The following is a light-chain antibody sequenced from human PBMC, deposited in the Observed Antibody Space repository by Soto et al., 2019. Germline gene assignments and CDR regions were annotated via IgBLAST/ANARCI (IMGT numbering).Light chain of an antibody. CDR1: QDISTY. J-gene: IGKJ2*01. V-gene: IGKV1-9*01. CDR3: QQYDSFPYT. CDR2: AAS. Sequence: DIQLTQSPSFLSASVGDRVTITCRASQDISTYLAWYQQRPGTAPKLLIYAASTLHHRVPPTFSGGGSGTEFTLNISTLQPEDFATYFGQQYDSFPYTFGQETELE.